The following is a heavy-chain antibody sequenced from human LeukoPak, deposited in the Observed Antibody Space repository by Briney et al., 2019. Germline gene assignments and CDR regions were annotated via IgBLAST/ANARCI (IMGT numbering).Heavy chain of an antibody. J-gene: IGHJ4*02. CDR1: GGSFSGYY. D-gene: IGHD5-12*01. CDR2: INHSGGT. V-gene: IGHV4-34*01. Sequence: PSETLSLTCAVYGGSFSGYYWSWIRQPPGKGLEWIGEINHSGGTNYNPSLKSRVTISVDTSKNQFSLKLSSVTAADTAVYYCARITSGYDFDYWGQGTLVTVSS. CDR3: ARITSGYDFDY.